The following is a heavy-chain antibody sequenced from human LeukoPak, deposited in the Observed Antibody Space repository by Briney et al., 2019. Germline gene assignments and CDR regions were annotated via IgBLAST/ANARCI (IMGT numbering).Heavy chain of an antibody. J-gene: IGHJ3*02. CDR2: IYYSGST. Sequence: SETLSLTCTVSGGSISSSSYYWGWIRQPPGKGLEWIGSIYYSGSTYYNPSLKSRVTISVDTSKNQISLKLSSVTAADTAVYYCARRCGSYALRDTFDIWGQGTMVTVSS. CDR1: GGSISSSSYY. CDR3: ARRCGSYALRDTFDI. V-gene: IGHV4-39*01. D-gene: IGHD1-26*01.